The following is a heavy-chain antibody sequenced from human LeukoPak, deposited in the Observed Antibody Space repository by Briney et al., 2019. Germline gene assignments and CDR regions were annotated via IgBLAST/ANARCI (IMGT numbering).Heavy chain of an antibody. CDR1: GFTFSSYA. Sequence: PGGSLRLSCAASGFTFSSYAMSWVRQAPGKGLEWVSAISGSGGSTYYADSVKGRFTISRDNSKNTLYLQMNSLRAEDTAVYHCAKVSTYYDSSGYHSLDYWGQGTLVTVSS. CDR3: AKVSTYYDSSGYHSLDY. CDR2: ISGSGGST. J-gene: IGHJ4*02. V-gene: IGHV3-23*01. D-gene: IGHD3-22*01.